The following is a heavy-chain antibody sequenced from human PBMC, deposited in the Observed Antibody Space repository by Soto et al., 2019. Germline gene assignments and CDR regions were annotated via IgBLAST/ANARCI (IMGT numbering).Heavy chain of an antibody. CDR1: GYSFTSYW. Sequence: LKISCKGSGYSFTSYWIGWVRQMPGKGLEWMGIIYPGDSDTRYSPSFQGQVTISADKSISTAYLQWSSLKASDTAMYYCAGGGVRGVITRARDYYGMDVWGQGTTVTVSS. D-gene: IGHD3-10*01. V-gene: IGHV5-51*01. J-gene: IGHJ6*02. CDR3: AGGGVRGVITRARDYYGMDV. CDR2: IYPGDSDT.